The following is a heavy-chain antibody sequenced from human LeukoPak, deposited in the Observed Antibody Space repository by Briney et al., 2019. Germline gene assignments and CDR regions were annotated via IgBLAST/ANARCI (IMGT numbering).Heavy chain of an antibody. Sequence: PGGSLRLSCVASGFTFNRYAFHWVRQAPGKGLEWVAVVSYDGFNKYYADSVKGRSTLSRDNSKNTLSLQMNNLRTEDTAVYYCAREERFLQWPYYNGMDVWGQGTTVTVSS. V-gene: IGHV3-30-3*01. CDR1: GFTFNRYA. D-gene: IGHD3-3*01. CDR2: VSYDGFNK. J-gene: IGHJ6*02. CDR3: AREERFLQWPYYNGMDV.